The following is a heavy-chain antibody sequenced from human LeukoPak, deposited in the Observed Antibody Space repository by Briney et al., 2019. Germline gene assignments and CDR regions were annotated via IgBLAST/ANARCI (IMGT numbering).Heavy chain of an antibody. J-gene: IGHJ6*04. D-gene: IGHD5-18*01. CDR1: GGSFSGYY. Sequence: SETLSLTCAVYGGSFSGYYWSWIRQSPGKGLEWIGEINHSGSTNYNPSLKSRVTISVDTSKNLFSLKLSSVTAADTAVYYCARGFGYGQRLGQRDRAVSVWGKGTTVTVSS. CDR3: ARGFGYGQRLGQRDRAVSV. CDR2: INHSGST. V-gene: IGHV4-34*01.